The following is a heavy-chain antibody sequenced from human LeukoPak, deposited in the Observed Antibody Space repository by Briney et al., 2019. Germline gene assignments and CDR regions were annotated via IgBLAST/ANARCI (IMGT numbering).Heavy chain of an antibody. Sequence: PGGSLRLSCAASGFTFSNYAMSWVRQAPGKGLEWVSSISSSSSYIYYADSVKGRFTISRGNAKNSLYLQMNSLWAEDTAVYYCARDLALWRIAAAGASNWFDPWGQGTLVTVSS. V-gene: IGHV3-21*01. D-gene: IGHD6-13*01. CDR1: GFTFSNYA. CDR3: ARDLALWRIAAAGASNWFDP. CDR2: ISSSSSYI. J-gene: IGHJ5*02.